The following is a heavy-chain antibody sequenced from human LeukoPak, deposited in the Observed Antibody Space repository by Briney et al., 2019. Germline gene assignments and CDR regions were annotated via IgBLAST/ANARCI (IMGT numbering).Heavy chain of an antibody. CDR2: ISSSGSTI. D-gene: IGHD3-10*02. CDR3: AELGITMIGGV. V-gene: IGHV3-48*03. Sequence: GRSLRLSCVGSGFIFRNYPMYWVRQAPGKGLEWVSYISSSGSTIYYADSVKGRLTISRDNAKNSLYLQMNSLRAEDTAVYYCAELGITMIGGVWGKGTMVTISS. CDR1: GFIFRNYP. J-gene: IGHJ6*04.